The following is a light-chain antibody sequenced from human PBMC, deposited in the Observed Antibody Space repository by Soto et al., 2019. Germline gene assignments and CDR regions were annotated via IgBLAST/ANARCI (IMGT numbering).Light chain of an antibody. Sequence: DIQMTQSPSTLSASVGDRVTITCRASQRIGNWLAWYQQKPGKAPNLLIYDASSLKSGVPTRFSGSGSGTDSIHTSSLLHADAVAAYYCQQYNNYSRWTFGQGTKVEIK. J-gene: IGKJ1*01. CDR1: QRIGNW. CDR2: DAS. CDR3: QQYNNYSRWT. V-gene: IGKV1-5*01.